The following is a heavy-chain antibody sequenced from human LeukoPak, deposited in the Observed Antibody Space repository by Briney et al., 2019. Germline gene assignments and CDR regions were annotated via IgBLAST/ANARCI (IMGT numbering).Heavy chain of an antibody. D-gene: IGHD3-16*02. CDR1: GGTFNSYS. V-gene: IGHV1-69*04. J-gene: IGHJ4*02. Sequence: SVKVSCTASGGTFNSYSFTWVRQAPGQGLEWMGRIIPILGLAYYAQNFQGRVTITADKSTSTAYMELSSLRFEDTAVYYCARGPTRLGEFSLDYWGQGTLVTVSS. CDR3: ARGPTRLGEFSLDY. CDR2: IIPILGLA.